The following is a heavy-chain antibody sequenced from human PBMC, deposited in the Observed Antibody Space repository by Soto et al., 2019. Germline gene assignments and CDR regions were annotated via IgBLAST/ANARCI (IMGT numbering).Heavy chain of an antibody. CDR3: ARDYSSYGPFDY. Sequence: PGGSLRLSCAASGFTFSYSMNWVRQAPGKGLEWVSYISSSSSTIYYADSVKGRFTISRDNAKNSLYLQMNSLRAEDTAVYYCARDYSSYGPFDYWGQGTLVTVSS. J-gene: IGHJ4*02. CDR1: GFTFSYS. CDR2: ISSSSSTI. V-gene: IGHV3-48*01. D-gene: IGHD5-18*01.